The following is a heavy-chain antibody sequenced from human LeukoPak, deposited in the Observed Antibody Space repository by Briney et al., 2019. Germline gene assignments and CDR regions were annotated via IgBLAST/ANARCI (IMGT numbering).Heavy chain of an antibody. V-gene: IGHV4-34*01. CDR1: GGSFSGYY. CDR3: ARGNPGEHYDFWSGRPDMYYFDY. CDR2: INHSGST. D-gene: IGHD3-3*01. Sequence: SETLSLTCAVYGGSFSGYYWSWIRQPPGKGLEWIGEINHSGSTNYNPSLKSRVTILVDTSKNQFSLKLSSVTAADTAVYYCARGNPGEHYDFWSGRPDMYYFDYWGQGTLVTVSS. J-gene: IGHJ4*02.